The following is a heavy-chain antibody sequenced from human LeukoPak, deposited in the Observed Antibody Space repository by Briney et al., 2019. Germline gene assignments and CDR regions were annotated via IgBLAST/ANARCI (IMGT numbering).Heavy chain of an antibody. D-gene: IGHD6-19*01. V-gene: IGHV1-2*06. Sequence: ASVKVSCKASGYTFIDYYMQWVRQAPGQGLELMGRINPKSGGTNYAQKFQGRVTMTRDTSISTAYMELSRLTSDDTAVYYRARESSGWYYIDYWGQGTLVTVSS. CDR1: GYTFIDYY. J-gene: IGHJ4*02. CDR2: INPKSGGT. CDR3: ARESSGWYYIDY.